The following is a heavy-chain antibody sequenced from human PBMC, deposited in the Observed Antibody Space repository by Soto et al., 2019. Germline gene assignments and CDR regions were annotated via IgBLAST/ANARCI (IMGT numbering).Heavy chain of an antibody. CDR1: GGSISSYY. J-gene: IGHJ6*02. Sequence: QVQLQESGPGLVKPSETLSLTCTVSGGSISSYYWSWIRQPPGKGLEWIGYIYYNGNTNYNPSLQSLVTISIDTSKHRFSLKLSSVTTADTAVYYCARALWFGQPYGMDVWGQGTTVTVSS. D-gene: IGHD3-10*01. CDR3: ARALWFGQPYGMDV. V-gene: IGHV4-59*01. CDR2: IYYNGNT.